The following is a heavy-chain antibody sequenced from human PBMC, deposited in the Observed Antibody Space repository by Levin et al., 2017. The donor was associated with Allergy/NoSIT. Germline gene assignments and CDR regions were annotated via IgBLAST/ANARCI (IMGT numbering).Heavy chain of an antibody. J-gene: IGHJ6*02. V-gene: IGHV4-61*01. CDR2: IYYSGST. CDR3: ARAAAGRGGHYYGMDV. D-gene: IGHD6-13*01. Sequence: SETLSLTCTVSGGSVSSGSYYWSWIRQPPGKGLEWIGYIYYSGSTNYNPSLKSRVTISVDTSKNQFSLKLSSVTAADTAVYYCARAAAGRGGHYYGMDVWGQGTTVTVSS. CDR1: GGSVSSGSYY.